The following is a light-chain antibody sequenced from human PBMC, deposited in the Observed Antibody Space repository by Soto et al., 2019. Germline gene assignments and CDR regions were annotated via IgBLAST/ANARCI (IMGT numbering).Light chain of an antibody. CDR3: CSYAGSSTSYV. CDR2: EGS. CDR1: SSDVGSYNL. Sequence: TQPASVSGSPGQSITISCTGTSSDVGSYNLVSWYQQHPGKAPKLMIYEGSKRPSGVSNRFSGSKSGNAASLTISGLQAEDEADYYCCSYAGSSTSYVFGTGTKVNVL. J-gene: IGLJ1*01. V-gene: IGLV2-23*01.